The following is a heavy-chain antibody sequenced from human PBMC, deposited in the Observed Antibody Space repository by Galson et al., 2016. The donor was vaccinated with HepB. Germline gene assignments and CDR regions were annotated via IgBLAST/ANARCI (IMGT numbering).Heavy chain of an antibody. J-gene: IGHJ4*02. CDR3: ARTFYSSVSYALAGFDY. CDR1: GGSISSSYW. D-gene: IGHD3-22*01. V-gene: IGHV4-4*02. CDR2: IYHSGNT. Sequence: SETLSLTCAVSGGSISSSYWWSWVRRPPGKGLEWIGEIYHSGNTNYNPSLKSRVTISVDKAKNQFSLKLTSVTAADTAVYYCARTFYSSVSYALAGFDYWGQGTLVTVSS.